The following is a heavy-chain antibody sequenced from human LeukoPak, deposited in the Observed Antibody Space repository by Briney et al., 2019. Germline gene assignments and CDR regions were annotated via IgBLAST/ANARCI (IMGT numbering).Heavy chain of an antibody. CDR3: ARHGSEDSGWSYDAFDI. J-gene: IGHJ3*02. Sequence: PSETLSLTCAVSGGTISSYYWSWIRQPPGKGLEWIGYIYYSGSTNYYPALKSRVTISVDTSKNQFSLKLSSVTAADTAVYYCARHGSEDSGWSYDAFDIWGQGTMVTVSS. D-gene: IGHD6-19*01. V-gene: IGHV4-59*08. CDR1: GGTISSYY. CDR2: IYYSGST.